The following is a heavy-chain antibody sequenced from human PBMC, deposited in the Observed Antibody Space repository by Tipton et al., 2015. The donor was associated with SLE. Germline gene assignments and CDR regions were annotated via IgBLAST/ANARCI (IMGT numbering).Heavy chain of an antibody. CDR1: GFTFSSYE. Sequence: SLRLSCAASGFTFSSYEMKWVRQAPGKGLEWVSYISSSGSTIYYADSVKGRFAISRDNAKNSLYLQMNSLRVEDTAVYYCARVRRAYSSSWYDAFDIWGQGTMVTVSS. J-gene: IGHJ3*02. D-gene: IGHD6-13*01. CDR3: ARVRRAYSSSWYDAFDI. V-gene: IGHV3-48*03. CDR2: ISSSGSTI.